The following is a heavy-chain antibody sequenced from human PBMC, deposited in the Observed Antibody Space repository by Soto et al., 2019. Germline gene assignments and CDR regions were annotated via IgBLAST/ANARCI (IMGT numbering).Heavy chain of an antibody. CDR1: GFIFSNAW. J-gene: IGHJ5*02. D-gene: IGHD3-22*01. CDR3: TTDRPYDYDSSSHDP. CDR2: IKSKIDGGTT. V-gene: IGHV3-15*07. Sequence: EVQLVESGGGLVKPGGSLRLSCGGSGFIFSNAWMHLVRQAPGKGLEWVGRIKSKIDGGTTDSTAPVKGRFTISRDDPKSTMFLQMNSLRTEDTAVYYCTTDRPYDYDSSSHDPWGQGTVVTVSS.